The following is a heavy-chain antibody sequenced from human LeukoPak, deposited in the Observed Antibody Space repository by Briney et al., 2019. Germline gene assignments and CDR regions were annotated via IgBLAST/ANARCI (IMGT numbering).Heavy chain of an antibody. CDR1: GGSFSGYY. V-gene: IGHV4-34*01. Sequence: TSETLSLTCAVYGGSFSGYYWSWIRQPPGKGLEWIGEINHSGSTNYNPSLKSRVTISVDTSKNQFSLKLSSVTAEDTAVYYCARIKLYGDDYYYYYMDVWGKGTTVTVSS. J-gene: IGHJ6*03. D-gene: IGHD4-17*01. CDR3: ARIKLYGDDYYYYYMDV. CDR2: INHSGST.